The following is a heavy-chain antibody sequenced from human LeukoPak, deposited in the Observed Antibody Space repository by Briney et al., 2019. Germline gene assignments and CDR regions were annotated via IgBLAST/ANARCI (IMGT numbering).Heavy chain of an antibody. J-gene: IGHJ4*02. CDR1: GGTFSSYA. CDR2: IIPIFGTA. D-gene: IGHD2-15*01. Sequence: SVKVSCKASGGTFSSYAISWVRQAPGQGLEWMGRIIPIFGTANYAQKFQGRVTITTDESTSTAYMELSSLRSEDTAVYYCARDVLHCGGGSCYSGPSGYWGQGTLVTVSS. CDR3: ARDVLHCGGGSCYSGPSGY. V-gene: IGHV1-69*05.